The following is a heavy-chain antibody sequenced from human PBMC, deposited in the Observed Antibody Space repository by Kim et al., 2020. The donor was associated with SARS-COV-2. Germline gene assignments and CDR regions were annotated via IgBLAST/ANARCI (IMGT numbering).Heavy chain of an antibody. CDR2: IA. J-gene: IGHJ4*02. D-gene: IGHD5-18*01. V-gene: IGHV1-69*04. CDR3: ARDPSGTAMETDY. Sequence: IANYAQKFQGRVTITADKSTSTAYMELSSLRSEDTAVYYCARDPSGTAMETDYWGQGTLVTVSS.